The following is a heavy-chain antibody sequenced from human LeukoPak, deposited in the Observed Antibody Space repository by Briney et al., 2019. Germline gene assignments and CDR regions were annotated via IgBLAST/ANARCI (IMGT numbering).Heavy chain of an antibody. D-gene: IGHD3-10*01. CDR3: ARDRGTWFGELLSTMPFDY. V-gene: IGHV4-4*07. CDR1: GGSISDYY. J-gene: IGHJ4*02. Sequence: SETLSLTCTVSGGSISDYYWSWIRQPAGKGLEWIGRIYTTGSTDYNPSLKSRVTMSVDTSKNQFSLKLSSVTAADTAVYYRARDRGTWFGELLSTMPFDYWGQGTLVTVSS. CDR2: IYTTGST.